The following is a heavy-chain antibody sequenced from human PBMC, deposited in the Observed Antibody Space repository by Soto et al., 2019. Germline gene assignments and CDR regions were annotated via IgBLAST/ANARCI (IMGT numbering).Heavy chain of an antibody. CDR2: IYWNDDK. V-gene: IGHV2-5*01. CDR3: AHRLRTSGRYPPNYFDY. D-gene: IGHD6-19*01. J-gene: IGHJ4*02. Sequence: SGPTLVNPTQTLTLTCTFSGFSLSTSGVGVGWIRQPPGKALEWLALIYWNDDKRYSPSLKSRLTITKDTSKNQVVLTMTNMDPVDTATYYCAHRLRTSGRYPPNYFDYWGQGTLVTVSS. CDR1: GFSLSTSGVG.